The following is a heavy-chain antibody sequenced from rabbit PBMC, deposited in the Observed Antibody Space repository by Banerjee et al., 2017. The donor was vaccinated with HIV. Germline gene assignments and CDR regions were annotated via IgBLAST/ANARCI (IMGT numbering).Heavy chain of an antibody. CDR1: GLDFSSSFW. Sequence: QSLEESGGDLVKPGASLTLTCTASGLDFSSSFWICWVRQAPGKGLEWIACIYAGDGNTYYASWAKGRFTISKTSSTTVTLQMTSLTAADTATYFCARDSAGREDFNLWGPGTLVTVS. CDR2: IYAGDGNT. CDR3: ARDSAGREDFNL. J-gene: IGHJ4*01. D-gene: IGHD4-1*01. V-gene: IGHV1S40*01.